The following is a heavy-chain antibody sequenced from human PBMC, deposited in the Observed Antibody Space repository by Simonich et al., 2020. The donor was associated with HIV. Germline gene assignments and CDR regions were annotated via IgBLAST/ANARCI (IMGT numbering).Heavy chain of an antibody. D-gene: IGHD3-10*01. CDR3: ARTPIIRGIIVAFDI. Sequence: QVTLKESGPALVKPTQTLTLTCTFSGFSLSTSGMRVSWIRQPPGKALERLARIDWDDDKFYSTALKTRLTISKDTSKNQVVLTMTNMDPVDTATYYCARTPIIRGIIVAFDIWGQGTMVTVSS. CDR1: GFSLSTSGMR. J-gene: IGHJ3*02. CDR2: IDWDDDK. V-gene: IGHV2-70*04.